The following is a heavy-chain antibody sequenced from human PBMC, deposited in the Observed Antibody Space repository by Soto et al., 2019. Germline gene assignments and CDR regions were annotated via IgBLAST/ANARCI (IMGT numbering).Heavy chain of an antibody. Sequence: GGSLRLSCAASGFTFSSYWMSWVRQAPGKGLEWVANIRQDGSEKYYVDSVKGRFTISRDNAKNSLYLQMNSLRAEDTAVYYCARVVVAATIWFDPWGQGTLVTVSS. CDR2: IRQDGSEK. D-gene: IGHD2-15*01. V-gene: IGHV3-7*01. CDR1: GFTFSSYW. CDR3: ARVVVAATIWFDP. J-gene: IGHJ5*02.